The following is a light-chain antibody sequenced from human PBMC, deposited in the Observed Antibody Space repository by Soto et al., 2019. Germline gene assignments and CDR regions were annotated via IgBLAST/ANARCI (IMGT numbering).Light chain of an antibody. CDR3: SSYARSNTLV. V-gene: IGLV2-14*01. Sequence: QSALTQPASVSGSPGQSITISCTGTSSDVGGYNFVSWYQQHPGKAPKLMIYEVSNRPSGVSNRFSCSKSGNTASLTISGLQAEDEADYYCSSYARSNTLVFGTGTKLTVL. CDR1: SSDVGGYNF. J-gene: IGLJ1*01. CDR2: EVS.